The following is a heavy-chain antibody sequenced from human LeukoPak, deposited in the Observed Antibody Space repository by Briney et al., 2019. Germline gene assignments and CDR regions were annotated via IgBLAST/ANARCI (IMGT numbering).Heavy chain of an antibody. CDR2: INHSGST. Sequence: SETLSLTCAVYGGSFSGYYWSWIRQPPGKGLEWIGEINHSGSTNYNAPLKSRVTISVDTSKNQFSLKVTSVTAADTAVYYCARGIGIEATGNFDYWGQGTLVTVSS. CDR3: ARGIGIEATGNFDY. D-gene: IGHD1-1*01. V-gene: IGHV4-34*01. J-gene: IGHJ4*02. CDR1: GGSFSGYY.